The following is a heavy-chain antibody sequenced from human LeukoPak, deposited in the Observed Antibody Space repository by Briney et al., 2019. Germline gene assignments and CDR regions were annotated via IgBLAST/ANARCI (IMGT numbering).Heavy chain of an antibody. CDR1: GGSISANH. Sequence: SETLSLTCTVSGGSISANHWVWMRQPAGKGLEWIGRLHISGNTNYNPSLKSRVTISLDTSKNQFSLRMTSATAADTAVYFCARDPLRSSFDLWGQGILVSVSS. CDR3: ARDPLRSSFDL. CDR2: LHISGNT. D-gene: IGHD1-26*01. V-gene: IGHV4-4*07. J-gene: IGHJ4*02.